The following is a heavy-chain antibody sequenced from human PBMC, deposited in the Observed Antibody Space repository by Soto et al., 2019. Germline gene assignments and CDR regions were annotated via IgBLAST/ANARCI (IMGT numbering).Heavy chain of an antibody. CDR3: ASESSSPNYYYYGMDV. V-gene: IGHV1-69*01. D-gene: IGHD6-6*01. J-gene: IGHJ6*02. Sequence: QVQLVQSGAEVKKPGSSVTVSCTASGGTFSSYAVSWVRQAPGQGLEWMGVVIPKASQPKYAPKFQGRVTITADYSTAYMEVRSLRSDDTDVYYCASESSSPNYYYYGMDVWGQGTSVIVSS. CDR1: GGTFSSYA. CDR2: VIPKASQP.